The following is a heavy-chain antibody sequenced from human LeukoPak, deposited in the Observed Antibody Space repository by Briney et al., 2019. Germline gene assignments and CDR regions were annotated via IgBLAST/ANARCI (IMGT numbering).Heavy chain of an antibody. D-gene: IGHD5-24*01. V-gene: IGHV3-21*04. CDR3: AKNIWTEMATIYYYMDV. CDR2: ISSGSSYI. J-gene: IGHJ6*03. CDR1: GFTFSSYS. Sequence: GGSLRLSCAASGFTFSSYSMNWVRQAPGKGLEWVSSISSGSSYIYYPDSVKGRFTVSRDNAKNSLYLQMNSLRAEDTAVYYCAKNIWTEMATIYYYMDVWGKGTTVTVSS.